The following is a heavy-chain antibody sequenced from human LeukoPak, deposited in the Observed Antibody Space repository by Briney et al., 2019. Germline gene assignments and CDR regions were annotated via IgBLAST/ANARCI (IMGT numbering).Heavy chain of an antibody. V-gene: IGHV1-69*13. CDR2: IIPIFGTA. J-gene: IGHJ6*02. CDR3: ARAEIESIAAAGTTRRYYYYGMDV. CDR1: VGTFSIYA. D-gene: IGHD6-13*01. Sequence: ASVKVSCTASVGTFSIYAISWVRQAPGQGLEWMGGIIPIFGTANYAQKFQGRVTITADESTSTAYMELSSLRSEDTAVYYCARAEIESIAAAGTTRRYYYYGMDVWGQGTTVTVSS.